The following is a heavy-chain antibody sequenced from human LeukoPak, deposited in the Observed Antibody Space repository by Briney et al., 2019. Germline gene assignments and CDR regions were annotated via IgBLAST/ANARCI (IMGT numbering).Heavy chain of an antibody. CDR1: GYTFTGYY. Sequence: ASVKVSCKAFGYTFTGYYMHWVRQAPGQGLEWMGRINPNSGGTNYAQKFQGRVTMTRDTSISTAYMELSRLRSDDTAVYYCARDPHLTYYYDSSGPFDYWGQGTLVTVSS. D-gene: IGHD3-22*01. J-gene: IGHJ4*02. CDR2: INPNSGGT. CDR3: ARDPHLTYYYDSSGPFDY. V-gene: IGHV1-2*06.